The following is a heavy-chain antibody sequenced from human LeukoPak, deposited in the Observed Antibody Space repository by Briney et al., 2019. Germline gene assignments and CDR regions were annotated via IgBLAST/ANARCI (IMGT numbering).Heavy chain of an antibody. J-gene: IGHJ4*02. Sequence: SETLSLTCTVSGGSISSSSYYWGWIRQPPGKGLEWIGSIYYSGSTYYNPSLKSRVTISVDTSKNQFSLKLSSVTAADTAVYYCARDKITLGGVIVGDFDYWGQGTLVTVSS. CDR2: IYYSGST. D-gene: IGHD3-16*02. CDR3: ARDKITLGGVIVGDFDY. CDR1: GGSISSSSYY. V-gene: IGHV4-39*07.